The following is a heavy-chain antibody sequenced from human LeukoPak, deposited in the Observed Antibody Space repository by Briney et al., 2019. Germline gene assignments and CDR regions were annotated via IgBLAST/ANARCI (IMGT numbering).Heavy chain of an antibody. J-gene: IGHJ4*02. D-gene: IGHD5-24*01. CDR2: INPNSGGT. Sequence: GASVKVSCKASGYTFTGYYMHWVRQAPGQGLEWMGRINPNSGGTNYAQKFQGRVTMTRDTSISTAYMELSRLRSDDTAVYYCARDRASPDGYNYHYWGQGTLVTVSS. V-gene: IGHV1-2*06. CDR3: ARDRASPDGYNYHY. CDR1: GYTFTGYY.